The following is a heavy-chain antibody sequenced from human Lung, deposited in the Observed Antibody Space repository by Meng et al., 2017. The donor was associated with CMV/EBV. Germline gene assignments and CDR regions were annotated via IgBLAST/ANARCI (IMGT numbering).Heavy chain of an antibody. D-gene: IGHD2/OR15-2a*01. V-gene: IGHV4-59*01. CDR2: IYYSGST. Sequence: SETLSLXCTVSGGSISSYYWSWIRQPPGKGLEWIGYIYYSGSTIYNPSLKSRVTISVDTSKNEFSLKLSSVTAADTAIYYCARDRRPLSYNWFDPWGQGALVTVSS. J-gene: IGHJ5*02. CDR1: GGSISSYY. CDR3: ARDRRPLSYNWFDP.